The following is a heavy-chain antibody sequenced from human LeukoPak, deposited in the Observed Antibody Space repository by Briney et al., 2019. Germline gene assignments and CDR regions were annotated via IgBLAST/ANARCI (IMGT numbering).Heavy chain of an antibody. CDR2: ISYDGSNK. CDR3: ARAPVTMIVVVINYGMDV. V-gene: IGHV3-30*04. D-gene: IGHD3-22*01. Sequence: QPGGSLRLSCAASGFTFSSYAMHWVRQAPGKGLEWVAVISYDGSNKYYADSVKGRFTISRDNSKNTLYLQMNSLRAEDTAVYYCARAPVTMIVVVINYGMDVWGQGTTVNVSS. J-gene: IGHJ6*02. CDR1: GFTFSSYA.